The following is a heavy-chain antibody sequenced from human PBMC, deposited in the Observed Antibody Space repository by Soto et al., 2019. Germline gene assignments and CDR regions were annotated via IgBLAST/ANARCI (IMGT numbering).Heavy chain of an antibody. Sequence: EVQLVESGGGLVQPGGSLRLSCAASGFTFSSYWMHWVRQVPGKGLVWVSRINSAGSSTYYADSVKGRVTISRDNAKNTLYLQVDSLTAEDTAVYFCVRGESYAKYFDSWGQGTLVTVSS. CDR1: GFTFSSYW. J-gene: IGHJ4*02. CDR2: INSAGSST. CDR3: VRGESYAKYFDS. V-gene: IGHV3-74*01.